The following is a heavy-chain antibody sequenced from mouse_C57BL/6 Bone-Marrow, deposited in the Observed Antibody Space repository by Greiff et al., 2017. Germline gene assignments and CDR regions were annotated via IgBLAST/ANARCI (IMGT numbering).Heavy chain of an antibody. Sequence: VQLQQSGAELARPGASVKLSCKASGYTFTSYGISWVKQRTGQGLEWIGEIYPRSGNTYYNEKFKGKATLTADKSSSTAYMELRSLTSEDSAVYFCARRRYGSSPAWFAYWGQGTLVTVSA. CDR2: IYPRSGNT. V-gene: IGHV1-81*01. CDR3: ARRRYGSSPAWFAY. J-gene: IGHJ3*01. D-gene: IGHD1-1*01. CDR1: GYTFTSYG.